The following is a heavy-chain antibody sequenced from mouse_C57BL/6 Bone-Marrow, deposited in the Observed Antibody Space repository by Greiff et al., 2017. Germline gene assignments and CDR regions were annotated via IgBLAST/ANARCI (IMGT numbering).Heavy chain of an antibody. D-gene: IGHD1-1*01. CDR3: ARLLYYGSTIGY. CDR2: IYPSSGNT. J-gene: IGHJ2*01. CDR1: GYTFTSYG. Sequence: VKLMESGAELARPGASVKLSCKASGYTFTSYGISWVKQRTGQGLEWIGEIYPSSGNTYYNEKFKGKATLTADKSSSTAYMELRSLTSEDSAVXLCARLLYYGSTIGYWGQGTTLTGSS. V-gene: IGHV1-81*01.